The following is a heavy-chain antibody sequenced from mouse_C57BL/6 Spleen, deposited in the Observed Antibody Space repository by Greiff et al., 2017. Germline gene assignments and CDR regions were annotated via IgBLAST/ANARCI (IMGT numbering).Heavy chain of an antibody. J-gene: IGHJ2*01. D-gene: IGHD1-1*01. CDR3: ARVPSGRYYFDY. CDR1: GFTFSDYY. CDR2: INYDGSST. Sequence: EVHLVESEGGLVQPGSSMKLSCTASGFTFSDYYMAWVRQVPEKGLEWVANINYDGSSTYYLDSLKSRFIISRDNAKNILYLQMSSLKSEDTATYYCARVPSGRYYFDYWGQGTTLTVSS. V-gene: IGHV5-16*01.